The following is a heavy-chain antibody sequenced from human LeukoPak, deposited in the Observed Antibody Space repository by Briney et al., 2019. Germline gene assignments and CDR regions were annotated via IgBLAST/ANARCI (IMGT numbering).Heavy chain of an antibody. Sequence: GGSLRLSCAASGFTVSSNYMSWVRQAPGKGLDWVSGIYSGGSTYYADSVKGRFTISRDNAKNTLYLQMNSLRAEDTAVYYCARGNSFDYWGQGTLVTVSS. CDR2: IYSGGST. CDR1: GFTVSSNY. J-gene: IGHJ4*02. CDR3: ARGNSFDY. V-gene: IGHV3-66*01.